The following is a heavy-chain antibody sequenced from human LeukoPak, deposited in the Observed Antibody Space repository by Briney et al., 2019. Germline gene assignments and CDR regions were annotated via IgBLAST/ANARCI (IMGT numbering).Heavy chain of an antibody. CDR2: IYYSGST. CDR3: ARRPTTVTTCFDY. CDR1: GGSISSSSYY. V-gene: IGHV4-39*07. Sequence: SETLSLTCAVSGGSISSSSYYWGWIRQPPGKGLEWIGSIYYSGSTHYNPSLKSRVTISVDTSKNQFSLKLSSVTAADTAVYYCARRPTTVTTCFDYWGQGTLVTVSS. D-gene: IGHD4-17*01. J-gene: IGHJ4*02.